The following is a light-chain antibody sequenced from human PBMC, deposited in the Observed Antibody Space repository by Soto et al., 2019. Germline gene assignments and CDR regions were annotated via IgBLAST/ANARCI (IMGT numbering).Light chain of an antibody. V-gene: IGLV2-14*01. J-gene: IGLJ3*02. CDR1: SSDVGGYNY. Sequence: QSVLTQPASVSGSPGQSITISCTGTSSDVGGYNYVSWYQQHPDKAPKLMIYDVSNRPSGVSNRFSGSKSGNTASLTISGLQAEDEADYYCSSYTSSSTHWVFGGGTKLTVL. CDR3: SSYTSSSTHWV. CDR2: DVS.